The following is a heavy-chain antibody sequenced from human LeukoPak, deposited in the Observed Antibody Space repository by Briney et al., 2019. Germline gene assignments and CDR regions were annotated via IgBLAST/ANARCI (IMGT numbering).Heavy chain of an antibody. D-gene: IGHD3-3*01. Sequence: PSETLSLTCAVYGGSFSGYYWSWIRQPPGKGLEWIGAINHSGSTNYNPSLKSRVTISVDTSKNQFSLKLSSVTAADTAMYYCARGRDFWSGYYRVYWFDPWGQGTLVTASS. CDR2: INHSGST. CDR3: ARGRDFWSGYYRVYWFDP. V-gene: IGHV4-34*01. J-gene: IGHJ5*02. CDR1: GGSFSGYY.